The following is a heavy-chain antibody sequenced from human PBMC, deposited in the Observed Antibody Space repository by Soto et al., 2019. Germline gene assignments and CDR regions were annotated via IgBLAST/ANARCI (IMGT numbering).Heavy chain of an antibody. J-gene: IGHJ4*02. D-gene: IGHD3-3*01. CDR3: AREITGYYDCWSGPDLDN. V-gene: IGHV3-33*01. CDR1: GFTFSSYG. Sequence: QVQLVESGGGVVQPGRSLRLSCAASGFTFSSYGMHWVRQAPGKGLEWVAVIWYDGSITYYADSVKGRFTISRDNSKNSLYLQMNSLRAEDTAVYYWAREITGYYDCWSGPDLDNWGQGTLVTVSS. CDR2: IWYDGSIT.